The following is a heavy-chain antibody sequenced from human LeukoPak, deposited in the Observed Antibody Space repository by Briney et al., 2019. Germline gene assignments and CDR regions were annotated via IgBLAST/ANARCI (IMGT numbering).Heavy chain of an antibody. CDR2: ISGSGGST. CDR1: GFTFSSYA. J-gene: IGHJ6*03. D-gene: IGHD5-12*01. Sequence: PGGSLRLSCAASGFTFSSYAMSWVRQAPGKGLEWVSAISGSGGSTYYADSVKGRFTISRDNSKNTLYLQMNSLRAEDTAVYYCAKKEGSGYDYYYYYYMDVWGKGTTVTVSS. V-gene: IGHV3-23*01. CDR3: AKKEGSGYDYYYYYYMDV.